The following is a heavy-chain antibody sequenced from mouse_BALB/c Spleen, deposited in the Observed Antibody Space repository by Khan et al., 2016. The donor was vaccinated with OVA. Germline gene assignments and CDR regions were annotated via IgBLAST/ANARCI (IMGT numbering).Heavy chain of an antibody. CDR2: ISSGRHYT. J-gene: IGHJ4*01. D-gene: IGHD2-2*01. Sequence: EVELVESGGGVVKPGGSLKLSCSASGFTFSSFAMSWVRQTPEKRLEWVATISSGRHYTFYPDSVKGRFTISRDNARNTLYLQMSSLRSEDTAMYYCARRLVDYYGMDYWGQGTSVTVSS. V-gene: IGHV5-9-3*01. CDR3: ARRLVDYYGMDY. CDR1: GFTFSSFA.